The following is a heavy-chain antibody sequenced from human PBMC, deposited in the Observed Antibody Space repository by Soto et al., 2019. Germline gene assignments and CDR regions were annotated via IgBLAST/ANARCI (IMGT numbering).Heavy chain of an antibody. CDR1: GFTFSSYA. J-gene: IGHJ4*02. CDR2: ISGSGGST. V-gene: IGHV3-23*01. CDR3: AKLGAENILEWLLYEAHIDY. Sequence: RGSLRLSCAASGFTFSSYAMSWVRQAPGKGLEWVSAISGSGGSTYYADSVKGRFTISRDNSKNTLYLQMNSLRAEDTAVYYCAKLGAENILEWLLYEAHIDYWGQGTLVTVSS. D-gene: IGHD3-3*01.